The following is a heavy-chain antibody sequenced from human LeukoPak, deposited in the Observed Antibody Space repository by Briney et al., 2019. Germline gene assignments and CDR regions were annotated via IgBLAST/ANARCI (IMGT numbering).Heavy chain of an antibody. Sequence: ASVKVSCKASGYTFTSYYMHWVRQAPGQGLEWMGIINPSGGSTSYAQKFQGRVTMTRDTSTSTVHMELSSLRSEDTAVYYCARVSSGQYCGGDCYSDYWGQGTLVTVSS. CDR2: INPSGGST. J-gene: IGHJ4*02. V-gene: IGHV1-46*01. CDR1: GYTFTSYY. D-gene: IGHD2-21*02. CDR3: ARVSSGQYCGGDCYSDY.